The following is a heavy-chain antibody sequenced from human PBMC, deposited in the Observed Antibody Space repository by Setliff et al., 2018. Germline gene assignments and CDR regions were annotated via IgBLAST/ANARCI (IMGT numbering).Heavy chain of an antibody. V-gene: IGHV3-23*01. D-gene: IGHD1-1*01. Sequence: PGGSLRLSCAASGFTFSSYAMSWVRQAPGKGLEWVSAISGSGGSTYYADSVKGRFTISRDNSKNTLYLQMNSLRAEDTAVYFCAKEIKRTNWSYKYHGMDVWGQGTTVTVSS. CDR3: AKEIKRTNWSYKYHGMDV. J-gene: IGHJ6*02. CDR2: ISGSGGST. CDR1: GFTFSSYA.